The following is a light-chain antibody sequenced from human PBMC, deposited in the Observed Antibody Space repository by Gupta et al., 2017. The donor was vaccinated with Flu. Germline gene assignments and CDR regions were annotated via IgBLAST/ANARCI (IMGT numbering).Light chain of an antibody. CDR3: QQASSFPIT. CDR1: QGVSTW. CDR2: DAS. J-gene: IGKJ4*01. V-gene: IGKV1D-12*01. Sequence: DFQMPHSPSSVSASVADGLTIPVRESQGVSTWLAWYQQKPGKAPKVLIYDASTRKSGVPSRFSGSGSGTDFTLTISSLQPEDFATYYCQQASSFPITFGGGTKVDIK.